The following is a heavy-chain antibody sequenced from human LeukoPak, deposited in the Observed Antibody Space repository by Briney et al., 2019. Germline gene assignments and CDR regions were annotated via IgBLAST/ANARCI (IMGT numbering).Heavy chain of an antibody. Sequence: SETLSLTCAVYGGSFSGYYWSWIRQPPGKGLEWIGEINHSGSTNYNPSLKSRVTISVDTSKKQFSLKMTSVTAADTAVYYCARGEFPNYWGQGTLVTVSS. D-gene: IGHD3-10*01. CDR3: ARGEFPNY. CDR2: INHSGST. V-gene: IGHV4-34*01. CDR1: GGSFSGYY. J-gene: IGHJ4*02.